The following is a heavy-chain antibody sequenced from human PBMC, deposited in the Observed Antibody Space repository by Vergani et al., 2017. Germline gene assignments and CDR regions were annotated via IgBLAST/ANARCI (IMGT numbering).Heavy chain of an antibody. CDR2: ISSRGSTI. J-gene: IGHJ5*02. D-gene: IGHD3-22*01. CDR3: ARRAYYYDSSGYYYIWFDP. Sequence: QVQLVESGGGLVKPGGSLRLSCAASGFTFSDYYMSWIRQAPGKGLEWVSYISSRGSTIYYADSVKGRFTISRDNAKNSLYLQMNSLRAEDKAVYYCARRAYYYDSSGYYYIWFDPWGQGTLVTVSS. CDR1: GFTFSDYY. V-gene: IGHV3-11*01.